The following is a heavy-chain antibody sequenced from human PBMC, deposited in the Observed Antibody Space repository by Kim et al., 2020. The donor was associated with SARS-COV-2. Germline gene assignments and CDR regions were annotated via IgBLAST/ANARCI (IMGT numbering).Heavy chain of an antibody. J-gene: IGHJ2*01. CDR2: ISSSSSTI. V-gene: IGHV3-48*04. CDR3: ARVRATSVDCYFDL. D-gene: IGHD3-10*01. CDR1: RFTFSRNS. Sequence: GGSLRLSCAASRFTFSRNSMNWVRQAPGKGLEWVSYISSSSSTIYYADSVKGRFTISRDNAKNSLYLQMSSLRAEDTAVYYCARVRATSVDCYFDLWGR.